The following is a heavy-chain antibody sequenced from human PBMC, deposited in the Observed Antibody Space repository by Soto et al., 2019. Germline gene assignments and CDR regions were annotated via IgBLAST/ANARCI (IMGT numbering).Heavy chain of an antibody. CDR3: ARRKVVITTGSNYFYFAMDV. V-gene: IGHV4-39*01. Sequence: PSETLSLTCTVSGGSISAHTHYWSWIRQSPGGGLEWIASIYYSGTTYYNPSLQNRLTISADRSKNQVSLLLTSVTAADTAVYYRARRKVVITTGSNYFYFAMDVWGPGTTVTVSS. CDR1: GGSISAHTHY. D-gene: IGHD2-15*01. J-gene: IGHJ6*02. CDR2: IYYSGTT.